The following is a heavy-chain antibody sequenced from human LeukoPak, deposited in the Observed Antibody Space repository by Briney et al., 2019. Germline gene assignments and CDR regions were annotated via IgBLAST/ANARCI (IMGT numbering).Heavy chain of an antibody. V-gene: IGHV1-69*05. J-gene: IGHJ3*02. CDR2: IIPIFGTA. Sequence: SVKVSCKASGGTFSSYAISWVRQAPGQGLEWMGGIIPIFGTANYAQKSQGRVTITTDESTGTAYMELSSLRSEDTAVYYCATFRSSWYGYDAFDIWGQGTMVTVSS. CDR3: ATFRSSWYGYDAFDI. CDR1: GGTFSSYA. D-gene: IGHD6-13*01.